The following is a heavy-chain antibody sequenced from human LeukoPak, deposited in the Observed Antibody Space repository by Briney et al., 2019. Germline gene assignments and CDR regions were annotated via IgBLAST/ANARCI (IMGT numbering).Heavy chain of an antibody. CDR2: IIPIFGTA. CDR3: ARGVYYYDSSCYYPDAFDI. V-gene: IGHV1-69*13. D-gene: IGHD3-22*01. J-gene: IGHJ3*02. Sequence: ASVKVSCKASGGTFSSYAISWVRQAPGQGLEWMGGIIPIFGTANYAQKFQGRVTITADESTSTAYMELSSLRSEDTAVYYCARGVYYYDSSCYYPDAFDIWGQGTMVTVSS. CDR1: GGTFSSYA.